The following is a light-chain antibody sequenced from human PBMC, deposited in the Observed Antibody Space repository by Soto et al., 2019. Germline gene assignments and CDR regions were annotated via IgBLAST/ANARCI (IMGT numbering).Light chain of an antibody. CDR1: QSVSRSY. CDR3: QQYDGSPPFT. J-gene: IGKJ3*01. Sequence: EIVLTQSPGTLSLSPGERATLSCRASQSVSRSYLAWYKQKPGQAPRLLIYGASSRATGIPDRFSGSGSGTDFTLTISKLEPEDSAVYYCQQYDGSPPFTFGPGTKVDIK. CDR2: GAS. V-gene: IGKV3-20*01.